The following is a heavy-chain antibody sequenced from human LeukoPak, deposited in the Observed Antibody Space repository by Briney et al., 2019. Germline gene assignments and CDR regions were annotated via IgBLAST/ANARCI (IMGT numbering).Heavy chain of an antibody. CDR2: IYYSGNT. J-gene: IGHJ4*02. CDR1: GGSISSSSYY. V-gene: IGHV4-39*07. D-gene: IGHD1-1*01. CDR3: ARAYAGYASRFDY. Sequence: SETLSLTCSVSGGSISSSSYYWGWIRQPPGKGLEWIGSIYYSGNTYNNPSLKSRVTVSVDASKNQFSLKLSSVIEADTAVYYCARAYAGYASRFDYWGQGILVTVSS.